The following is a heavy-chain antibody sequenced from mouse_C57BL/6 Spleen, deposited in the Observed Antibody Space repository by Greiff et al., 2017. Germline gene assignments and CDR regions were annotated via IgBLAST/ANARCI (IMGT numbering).Heavy chain of an antibody. CDR2: ISDGGSYT. CDR3: ARGGTGTDFGY. J-gene: IGHJ2*01. Sequence: EVKLVESGGGLVKPGGSLKLSCAASGFTFSSYAMSWVRQTPEKRLEWVATISDGGSYTYYPDNVKGRFTIARDNATNNLYLQMSHLKSEDTAMYYCARGGTGTDFGYWGQGTTLTVAS. D-gene: IGHD4-1*01. CDR1: GFTFSSYA. V-gene: IGHV5-4*03.